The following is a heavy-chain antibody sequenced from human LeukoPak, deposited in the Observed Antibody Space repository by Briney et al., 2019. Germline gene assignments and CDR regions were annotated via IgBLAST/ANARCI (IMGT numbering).Heavy chain of an antibody. CDR2: INPNSGGT. V-gene: IGHV1-2*02. D-gene: IGHD3-22*01. CDR3: ARDLWPGRYYYDSSGYPDY. Sequence: GASVKVSCKASGYTFTGYYMHWVRQAPGQGLEWMGWINPNSGGTNYAQKFQGRVTMTRDTSISTAYMELSRLRSDDTAVYYCARDLWPGRYYYDSSGYPDYWGQGTLVTVSS. CDR1: GYTFTGYY. J-gene: IGHJ4*02.